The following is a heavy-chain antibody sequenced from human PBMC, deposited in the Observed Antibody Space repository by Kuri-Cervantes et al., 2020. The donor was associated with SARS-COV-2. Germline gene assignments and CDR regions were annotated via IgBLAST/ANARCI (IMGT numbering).Heavy chain of an antibody. J-gene: IGHJ6*03. CDR3: ARQTPELRPWYQYMDV. D-gene: IGHD1-26*01. CDR2: IYYSGST. Sequence: GSLRLSCTVSGSSISSYYWSWIRQPPGKGLEWIGYIYYSGSTNYNPSLKSRVTISVDTSKNQFSLKLSSVTAADTAVYYCARQTPELRPWYQYMDVWGKGTTVTVSS. CDR1: GSSISSYY. V-gene: IGHV4-59*08.